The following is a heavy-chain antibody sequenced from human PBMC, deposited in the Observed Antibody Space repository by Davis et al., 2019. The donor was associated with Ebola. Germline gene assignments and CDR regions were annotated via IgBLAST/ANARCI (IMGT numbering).Heavy chain of an antibody. V-gene: IGHV4-39*01. J-gene: IGHJ4*02. CDR2: MYYSGST. CDR3: ARHPDTDFDY. D-gene: IGHD5-18*01. CDR1: GGSISSSSYY. Sequence: PSETLSLTCTVSGGSISSSSYYWGWIRQPPGRGLEWIGSMYYSGSTYYNPSLKSRVTISVDTSKHQVSRKRREGTAADTAVYYCARHPDTDFDYWGQGILVTVSS.